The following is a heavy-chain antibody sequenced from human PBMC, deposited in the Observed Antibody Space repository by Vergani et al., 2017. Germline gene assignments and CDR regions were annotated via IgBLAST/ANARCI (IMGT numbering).Heavy chain of an antibody. V-gene: IGHV3-7*01. J-gene: IGHJ6*03. CDR1: GFTLSSYW. CDR2: IKQDGSET. CDR3: VKEPMDFGSVAYYRHYYYIDV. D-gene: IGHD3-10*01. Sequence: EVQLVESGGGLVQPGGSLRLSCAASGFTLSSYWMSWVRQAPGKGLEWVANIKQDGSETNYVDSVTGRFTVSRDNAKNSLYLQMNSLRAEDTAVYHCVKEPMDFGSVAYYRHYYYIDVWGKGTTVTVSS.